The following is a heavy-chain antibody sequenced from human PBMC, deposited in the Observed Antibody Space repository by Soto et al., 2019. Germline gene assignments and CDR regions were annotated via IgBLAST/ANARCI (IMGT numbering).Heavy chain of an antibody. V-gene: IGHV3-21*01. Sequence: GGSLRLSCAASGLTLTKASMSWVRQAPGKGLEWVSSISSSSSYIYYADSVKGRFTISRDNAKNSLYLQMNSLRAEDTAVYYCARDTYYYGSGSYSPWGQGTLVTVSS. J-gene: IGHJ5*02. CDR1: GLTLTKAS. CDR2: ISSSSSYI. CDR3: ARDTYYYGSGSYSP. D-gene: IGHD3-10*01.